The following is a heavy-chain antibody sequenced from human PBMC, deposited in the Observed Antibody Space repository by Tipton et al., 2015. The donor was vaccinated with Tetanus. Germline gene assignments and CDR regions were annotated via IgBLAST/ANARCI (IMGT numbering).Heavy chain of an antibody. CDR3: ATDGLPRGFVMVEATTQKYFRH. CDR2: ISGSGDTT. D-gene: IGHD2-21*01. Sequence: LSLTCAASGFTFNRYGINWVRQAPGKGLVWVSSISGSGDTTYYADSVRGRFTVSRDNSKDTVYLDVRSLRDEDTAVYYCATDGLPRGFVMVEATTQKYFRHWGRGTLVTVSS. J-gene: IGHJ1*01. CDR1: GFTFNRYG. V-gene: IGHV3-23*01.